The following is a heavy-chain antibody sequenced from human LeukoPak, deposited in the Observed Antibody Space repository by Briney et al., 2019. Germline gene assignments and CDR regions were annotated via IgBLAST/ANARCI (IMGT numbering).Heavy chain of an antibody. V-gene: IGHV4-61*02. CDR1: GGSISSGSYY. CDR2: IYTSGSA. Sequence: SQTLSLTCTVSGGSISSGSYYWSWIRQPAGKGLEWIGRIYTSGSANYNPSLKSRVTISVDTSKNQFSLKLSSVTAADTAVYYCAREDSSGWRGGFDPWGQGTLVTVSS. CDR3: AREDSSGWRGGFDP. J-gene: IGHJ5*02. D-gene: IGHD6-19*01.